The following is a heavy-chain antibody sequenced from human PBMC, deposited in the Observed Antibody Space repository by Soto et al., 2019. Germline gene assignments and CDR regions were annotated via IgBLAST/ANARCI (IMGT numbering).Heavy chain of an antibody. V-gene: IGHV3-23*01. Sequence: EVQLLDSGGGLVQPGGSLRLSCAASGFTFSGYALTWVRQAPGKGLEWVSAISGGGDATFYADSVKGRFTISRDNSKNPLYLQMTTLRAEDTAVYYCARKVSGSTGRPDLWYFDLWGRGTLVTVSS. CDR3: ARKVSGSTGRPDLWYFDL. D-gene: IGHD3-10*01. CDR2: ISGGGDAT. CDR1: GFTFSGYA. J-gene: IGHJ2*01.